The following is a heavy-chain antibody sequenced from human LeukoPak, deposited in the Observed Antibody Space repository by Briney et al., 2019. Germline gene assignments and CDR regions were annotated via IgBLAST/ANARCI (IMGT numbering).Heavy chain of an antibody. Sequence: GESLKISCKGSGYSFTSYWIGWVRQMPGKGLEWMGIIYPGDSATRYSPSFQGQVTISADKSISTAYLQWSSLKASDTAMYYCASSLGATLSAFDIWGQGTMVTVSS. D-gene: IGHD1-26*01. J-gene: IGHJ3*02. V-gene: IGHV5-51*01. CDR3: ASSLGATLSAFDI. CDR1: GYSFTSYW. CDR2: IYPGDSAT.